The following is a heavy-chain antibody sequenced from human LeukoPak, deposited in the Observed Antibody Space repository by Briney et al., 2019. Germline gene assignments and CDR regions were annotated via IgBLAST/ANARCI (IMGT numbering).Heavy chain of an antibody. CDR1: GFTFSSYE. J-gene: IGHJ4*02. Sequence: GGSLRLSCAASGFTFSSYEMNWVRQAPGKGLEWVSYISSSGSTIYYADSVKDRFTISRDNAKNSLYLQMNSLRAEDTAVYYCARKPNYGDYEVYWGQGTLVTVSS. CDR3: ARKPNYGDYEVY. V-gene: IGHV3-48*03. D-gene: IGHD4-17*01. CDR2: ISSSGSTI.